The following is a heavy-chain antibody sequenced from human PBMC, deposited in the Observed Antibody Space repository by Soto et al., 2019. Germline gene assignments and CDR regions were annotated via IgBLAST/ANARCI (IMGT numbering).Heavy chain of an antibody. D-gene: IGHD3-22*01. Sequence: SETLSLTCTVSGGSISSGDYYWSWIRQPPGKGLEWIGYIYYSGSTYYNPSLKSRVTISVDTSKNQFSLKLSSVTAADTAVYYCARVPTYYYGSSGPEKEIPWGQGTLVTVSS. CDR2: IYYSGST. J-gene: IGHJ5*02. CDR3: ARVPTYYYGSSGPEKEIP. CDR1: GGSISSGDYY. V-gene: IGHV4-30-4*01.